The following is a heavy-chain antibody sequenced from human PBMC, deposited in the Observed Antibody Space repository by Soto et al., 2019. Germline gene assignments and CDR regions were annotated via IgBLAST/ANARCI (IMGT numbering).Heavy chain of an antibody. CDR3: ADRLRYSHGGAGFHY. Sequence: GPTLENTTQTLTLTCPFSGFSLTTSGVGVGWIRQPPGKALEWLALIYWNDDKAYSPSLKSRLTITKDTSKNQVVLTMTNMDPVYTSTYYCADRLRYSHGGAGFHYWAQ. J-gene: IGHJ4*02. CDR1: GFSLTTSGVG. V-gene: IGHV2-5*01. CDR2: IYWNDDK. D-gene: IGHD5-18*01.